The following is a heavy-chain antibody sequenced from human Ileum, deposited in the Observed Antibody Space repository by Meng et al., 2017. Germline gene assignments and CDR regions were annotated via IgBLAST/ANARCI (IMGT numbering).Heavy chain of an antibody. CDR3: ARAETALDY. CDR2: IYYTGST. Sequence: QGQLQESGPGLVRPSETLSRTCTVSGGSVSSGSHYWNWIRQPPGKGPEWIAYIYYTGSTNYNPSLKSRVIISADTSKNQFSLKLSSVTAADTAVYYCARAETALDYWGQGTLVTVSS. J-gene: IGHJ4*02. D-gene: IGHD5-18*01. V-gene: IGHV4-61*01. CDR1: GGSVSSGSHY.